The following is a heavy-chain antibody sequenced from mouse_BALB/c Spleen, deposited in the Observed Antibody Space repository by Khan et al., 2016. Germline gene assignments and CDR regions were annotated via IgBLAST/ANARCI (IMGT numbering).Heavy chain of an antibody. CDR1: GYSITSDYA. Sequence: EVQLVESGPGLVKPSQSLSLTCTVTGYSITSDYAWNWIQQFPGNKLEWMGYISYSGSTSYNPSLKSRISITRDTSKNQFFLQLNSVTTEDTATYYCARAPPRWYFDVWGAGTTVTVSS. V-gene: IGHV3-2*02. CDR2: ISYSGST. J-gene: IGHJ1*01. CDR3: ARAPPRWYFDV.